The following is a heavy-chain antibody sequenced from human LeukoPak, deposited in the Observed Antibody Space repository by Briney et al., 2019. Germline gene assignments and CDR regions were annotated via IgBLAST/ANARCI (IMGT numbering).Heavy chain of an antibody. D-gene: IGHD2-2*01. J-gene: IGHJ4*02. CDR3: ARHGGDTSCYDY. V-gene: IGHV4-39*01. CDR1: GDSISSSSYY. Sequence: PSETLSLTCTVSGDSISSSSYYWGWLRQPPGTGLEWIGSIYYSGSTYYNPSLKSRVTISVDTSKNQFSLKLSSVTAADTAVYYCARHGGDTSCYDYWGQGTLVTVSS. CDR2: IYYSGST.